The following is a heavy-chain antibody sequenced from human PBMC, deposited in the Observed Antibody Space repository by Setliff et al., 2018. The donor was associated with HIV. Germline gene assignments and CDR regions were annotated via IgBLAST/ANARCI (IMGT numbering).Heavy chain of an antibody. CDR1: GGSIRTGNYY. J-gene: IGHJ5*02. D-gene: IGHD6-19*01. Sequence: SETLSLTCTVSGGSIRTGNYYWSWIRQPPGKGLDWIGYIYYSGSTNYNPSLKSRVTMSVDTSKNRFSLKLNSVTAADTAVYYCARLNQQWLVRDSGSNWFDPWGQGILVTVSS. CDR2: IYYSGST. V-gene: IGHV4-61*01. CDR3: ARLNQQWLVRDSGSNWFDP.